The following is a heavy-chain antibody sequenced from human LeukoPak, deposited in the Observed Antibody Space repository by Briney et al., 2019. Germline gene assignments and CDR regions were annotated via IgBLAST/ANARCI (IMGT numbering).Heavy chain of an antibody. D-gene: IGHD2-2*02. Sequence: PGASVKVSCKASGYTFTSYYMHWVRQAPGQGLEWMGIINPSGGSTSYAQKFQGRVTITRDTSASTAYMELSGLRSEDTAVYYCAREAMDYTTWAPFDNHYAMDVWGKGATVTVSS. CDR1: GYTFTSYY. V-gene: IGHV1-46*01. CDR2: INPSGGST. J-gene: IGHJ6*04. CDR3: AREAMDYTTWAPFDNHYAMDV.